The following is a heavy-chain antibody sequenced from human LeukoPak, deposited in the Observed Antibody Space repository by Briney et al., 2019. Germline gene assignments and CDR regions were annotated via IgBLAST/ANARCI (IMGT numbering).Heavy chain of an antibody. D-gene: IGHD3-16*01. V-gene: IGHV1-46*01. Sequence: ASVKVSCKASGYTFTSYYMHWVRQAPGQGLEWMGIIDPIGGSTSYAQKFQGRVTMTRDTSTSTVFMELSSLRSEDTAVYYCARGADYYEDSGLTRVPLDYWGQGTLVTVSS. CDR3: ARGADYYEDSGLTRVPLDY. CDR1: GYTFTSYY. CDR2: IDPIGGST. J-gene: IGHJ4*02.